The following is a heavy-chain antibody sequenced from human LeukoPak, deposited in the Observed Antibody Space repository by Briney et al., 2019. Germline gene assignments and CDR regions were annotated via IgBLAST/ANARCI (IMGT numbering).Heavy chain of an antibody. CDR1: GGSISSYY. V-gene: IGHV4-4*07. CDR3: AREEILLWYGTSNFDY. J-gene: IGHJ4*02. D-gene: IGHD3-10*01. Sequence: SETLSLTCTVSGGSISSYYWSWIRQPAGKGLEWIGRTYTSGSTNYNPSLKSRVTMSVDTSKNQFSLKLSSVTAADTAVYYCAREEILLWYGTSNFDYWGQGTLVTVSS. CDR2: TYTSGST.